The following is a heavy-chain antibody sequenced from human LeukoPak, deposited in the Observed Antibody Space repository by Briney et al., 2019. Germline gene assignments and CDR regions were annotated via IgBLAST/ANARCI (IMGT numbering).Heavy chain of an antibody. CDR3: ARGRYGWLPFDY. V-gene: IGHV4-39*06. CDR2: IYYSGST. Sequence: SETLSLTCTVSGGSISSSSYYWGWIRQPPGKGLEWIGRIYYSGSTYYNPSLKSRVTISVDTSKNQFTLKLSSVTAADTAVYYCARGRYGWLPFDYWGQGTLVTVSS. CDR1: GGSISSSSYY. J-gene: IGHJ4*02. D-gene: IGHD3-16*01.